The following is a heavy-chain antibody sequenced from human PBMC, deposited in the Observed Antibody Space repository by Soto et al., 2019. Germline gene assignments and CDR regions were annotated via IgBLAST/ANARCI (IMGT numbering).Heavy chain of an antibody. D-gene: IGHD5-18*01. CDR2: IKKNADGGTT. Sequence: GGSLKLSCAASGFIVSNAWMSWVRQAPGKGLELVGRIKKNADGGTTDYAAPVEGRFTISRDDSKNTLFLQMNSLRPEDIAVYYCTTNPVGYRYFDYWGQGTLVTVSS. CDR3: TTNPVGYRYFDY. J-gene: IGHJ4*02. CDR1: GFIVSNAW. V-gene: IGHV3-15*01.